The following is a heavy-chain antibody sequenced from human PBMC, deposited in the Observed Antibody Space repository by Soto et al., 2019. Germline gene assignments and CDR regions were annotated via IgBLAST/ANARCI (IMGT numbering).Heavy chain of an antibody. D-gene: IGHD3-22*01. J-gene: IGHJ1*01. V-gene: IGHV3-23*01. CDR3: ANCGYDSSGRLLRYLQH. Sequence: GGSLRLSCAASGFTFNIYAMSWVRHAPGKGLEWVSAISGSGGGTYYADSVKGRFTISRDNSNNTLYLQMSSLRAEDTAVYYCANCGYDSSGRLLRYLQHSGQGTLVTVSS. CDR2: ISGSGGGT. CDR1: GFTFNIYA.